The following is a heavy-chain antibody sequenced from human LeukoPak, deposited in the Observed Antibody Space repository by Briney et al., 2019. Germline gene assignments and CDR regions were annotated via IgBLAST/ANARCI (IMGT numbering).Heavy chain of an antibody. V-gene: IGHV4-34*01. CDR2: INHSGST. J-gene: IGHJ3*02. CDR1: GGSFSGYY. CDR3: ATYRDGTVVTRDAFDI. Sequence: SETLSLTCAVYGGSFSGYYWSWIRQPPGKGLEWIGEINHSGSTYYNPSLKSRVTISVDTSKNQFSLKLSSVTAADTAVYYCATYRDGTVVTRDAFDIWGQGTMVTVSS. D-gene: IGHD4-23*01.